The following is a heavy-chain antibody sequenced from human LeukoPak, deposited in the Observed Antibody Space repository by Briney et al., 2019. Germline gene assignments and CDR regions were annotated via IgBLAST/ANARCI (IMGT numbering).Heavy chain of an antibody. CDR1: GGSISSYY. D-gene: IGHD6-13*01. CDR2: IYYSGST. J-gene: IGHJ6*03. Sequence: SETLSLTCTVSGGSISSYYWSWIRQPPGKGLGWIGYIYYSGSTNYNPSLKSRVTISVDTSKNQFSLKLSSVTAADTAVYYCARQTSGSSWYYNYYYYYYMDVWGKGTTVTISS. CDR3: ARQTSGSSWYYNYYYYYYMDV. V-gene: IGHV4-59*01.